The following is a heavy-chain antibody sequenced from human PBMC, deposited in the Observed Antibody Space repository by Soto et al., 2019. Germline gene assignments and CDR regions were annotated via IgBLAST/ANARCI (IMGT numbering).Heavy chain of an antibody. D-gene: IGHD5-18*01. CDR3: AKDLGTGYSYGRFDY. CDR2: IISSSSTI. Sequence: GGSLRLSCAASGFTFSAYSRNWVRQAPGKGLEWVSYIISSSSTIYYADSVKGRFTISRDNSKNTLYLQMDSLRAEDTAVYYCAKDLGTGYSYGRFDYWGQGTLVTVSS. CDR1: GFTFSAYS. V-gene: IGHV3-48*01. J-gene: IGHJ4*02.